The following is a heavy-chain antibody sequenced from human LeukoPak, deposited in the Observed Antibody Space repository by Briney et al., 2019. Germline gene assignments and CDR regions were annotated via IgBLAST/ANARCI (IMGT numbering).Heavy chain of an antibody. CDR3: VRSGVPRQIDN. Sequence: GESLKISCKGSGYSFTSYWIGWVRQMPGKGLGWMGIIYPSDSDTRYSPSLQGQVTISADKSIITAYLQWSSLKASDTAMYYCVRSGVPRQIDNWGQGTLVTVSS. CDR1: GYSFTSYW. V-gene: IGHV5-51*01. J-gene: IGHJ4*02. CDR2: IYPSDSDT. D-gene: IGHD3-10*01.